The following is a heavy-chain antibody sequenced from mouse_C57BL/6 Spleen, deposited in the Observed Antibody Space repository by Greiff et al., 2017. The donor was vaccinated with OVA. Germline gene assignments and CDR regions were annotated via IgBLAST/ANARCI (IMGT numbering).Heavy chain of an antibody. CDR1: GFTFSDYY. CDR3: ARHDYYGSSYVNWYFDV. V-gene: IGHV5-12*01. J-gene: IGHJ1*03. CDR2: ISNGGGST. D-gene: IGHD1-1*01. Sequence: EVLLVESGGGLVQPGGSLKLSCAASGFTFSDYYMYWVRQTPEKRLEWVAYISNGGGSTYYPDTVKGRFTISRDNAKNTLYLQMSRLKSEDTAMYYGARHDYYGSSYVNWYFDVWGTGTTVTVSS.